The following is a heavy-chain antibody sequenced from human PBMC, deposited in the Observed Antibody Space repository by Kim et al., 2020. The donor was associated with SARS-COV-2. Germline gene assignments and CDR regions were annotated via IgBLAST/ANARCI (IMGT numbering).Heavy chain of an antibody. V-gene: IGHV4-34*01. CDR3: ARGYRGASHVFDY. J-gene: IGHJ4*02. Sequence: NPSHKSRVTISVDTPKNQCTLKLRSVTAAEPAVYYCARGYRGASHVFDYWGQGTLVSVSS. D-gene: IGHD3-10*01.